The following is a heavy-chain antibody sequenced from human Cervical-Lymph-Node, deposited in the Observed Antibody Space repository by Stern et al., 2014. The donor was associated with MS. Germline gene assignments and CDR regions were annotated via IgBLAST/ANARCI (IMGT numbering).Heavy chain of an antibody. Sequence: VQLVQSGAEVKKPGASVKVSCKVAGYTLTELSMRWVRQAPGKGLEWMGGFDPEDGETIYAQKLQGRVTMTEDTSTDIAYMELTSLISEDTAVYYCVTDAYYYDSSGRPYDAFDIWGQGTMVTVSS. V-gene: IGHV1-24*01. CDR2: FDPEDGET. D-gene: IGHD3-22*01. J-gene: IGHJ3*02. CDR1: GYTLTELS. CDR3: VTDAYYYDSSGRPYDAFDI.